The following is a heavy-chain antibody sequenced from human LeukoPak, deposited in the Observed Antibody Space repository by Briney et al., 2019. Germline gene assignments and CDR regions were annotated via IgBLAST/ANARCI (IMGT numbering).Heavy chain of an antibody. J-gene: IGHJ6*03. Sequence: GGSLRLSCAASGFTFSSYGMHWVRQAPGKGLEWVAFIRYDGSNKYYADSVNGRFTISRDNSKNTLYLQMNSLRAEDTAVYYCAGTGSPYYYYYYMDVWGQGTTVTISS. CDR3: AGTGSPYYYYYYMDV. CDR1: GFTFSSYG. CDR2: IRYDGSNK. D-gene: IGHD3-10*01. V-gene: IGHV3-30*02.